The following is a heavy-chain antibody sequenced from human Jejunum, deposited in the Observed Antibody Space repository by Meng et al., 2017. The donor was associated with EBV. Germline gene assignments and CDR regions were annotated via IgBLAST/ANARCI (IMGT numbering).Heavy chain of an antibody. CDR1: GCTFSCYS. CDR3: VRDSSFNVH. CDR2: ISSGSSFI. V-gene: IGHV3-21*05. D-gene: IGHD3-16*02. J-gene: IGHJ4*02. Sequence: EVELGESGCGLANPGGSLNISCADLGCTFSCYSMTWVRQAPRKGLEGFSYISSGSSFIYYADSVKGRFTISRDDAKHSLSLQMNNLGADDTAVYYCVRDSSFNVHWGQGTLVTVSS.